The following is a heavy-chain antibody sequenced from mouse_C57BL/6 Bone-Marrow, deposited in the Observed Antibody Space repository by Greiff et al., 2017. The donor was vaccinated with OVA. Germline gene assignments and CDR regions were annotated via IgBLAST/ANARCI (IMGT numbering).Heavy chain of an antibody. J-gene: IGHJ4*01. CDR3: ARNYRYYAMDY. D-gene: IGHD2-1*01. V-gene: IGHV1-55*01. CDR2: IYPGSGST. Sequence: QVQLKQPGAELVKPGASVKMSCKASGYTFTSYWITWVKQRPGQGLEWIGDIYPGSGSTNYNEKFKSKVTLTVDTSSSTAYMQLSSLTSEDSAVYYCARNYRYYAMDYWGQGTSVTVSS. CDR1: GYTFTSYW.